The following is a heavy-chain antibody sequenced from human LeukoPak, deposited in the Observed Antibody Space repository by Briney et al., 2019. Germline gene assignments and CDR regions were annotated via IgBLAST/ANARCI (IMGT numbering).Heavy chain of an antibody. CDR1: GYTFTIYG. CDR2: ISAYNGNT. D-gene: IGHD3-10*01. V-gene: IGHV1-18*01. J-gene: IGHJ4*02. Sequence: ASVKVSCKSSGYTFTIYGISWVQQAPGQGLEWMGWISAYNGNTNYAQKLQGRVTMTTDTSTSTAYMELRSLRSDDTAVYYCARAVQEIWFLDYWGQGTLVTVSS. CDR3: ARAVQEIWFLDY.